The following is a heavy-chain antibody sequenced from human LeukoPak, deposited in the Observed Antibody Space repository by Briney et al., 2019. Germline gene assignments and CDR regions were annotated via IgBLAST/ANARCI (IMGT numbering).Heavy chain of an antibody. CDR3: AKQPGRYDSSGPFDY. V-gene: IGHV3-23*01. J-gene: IGHJ4*02. Sequence: GGSLRLSCAASGFTFSSYAMSWVRQAPGKGLEWVSAISGSGGSTYYADSVKGRFTISRDNSKNTLYLQMNSLRAEDTAVYYCAKQPGRYDSSGPFDYWGQGTLVTVSS. CDR2: ISGSGGST. CDR1: GFTFSSYA. D-gene: IGHD3-22*01.